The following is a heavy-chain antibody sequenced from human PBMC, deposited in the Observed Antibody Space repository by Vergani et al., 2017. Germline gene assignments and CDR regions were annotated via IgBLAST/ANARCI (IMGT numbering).Heavy chain of an antibody. J-gene: IGHJ3*02. Sequence: QVQLVESGGGVVQPGRSLRLSCAASGFTFSSYCMHWVRQAPGKGLEWVAGIWYDGSNKYYADSVKGRFTISRDNSKNTLYLQMNSLRAEDTAVYYCARDSVLVGAGGNVDIWGQGTMVTVSS. CDR2: IWYDGSNK. V-gene: IGHV3-33*01. CDR1: GFTFSSYC. D-gene: IGHD1-26*01. CDR3: ARDSVLVGAGGNVDI.